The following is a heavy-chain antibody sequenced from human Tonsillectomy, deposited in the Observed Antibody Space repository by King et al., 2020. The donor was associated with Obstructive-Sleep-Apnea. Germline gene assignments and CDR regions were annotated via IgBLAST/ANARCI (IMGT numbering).Heavy chain of an antibody. CDR1: GYSFSSYY. J-gene: IGHJ4*02. D-gene: IGHD6-13*01. V-gene: IGHV5-10-1*03. Sequence: VQLVESGAEVKKPGESLRISCQGSGYSFSSYYITWVRQMPGKGLEGMGRVDPSDSDTNYSPSFQGHVTISFDKSINTAYLQWSSLKASDTAMYYCAKEYSSSWSDDYWGQGTLVTVSS. CDR2: VDPSDSDT. CDR3: AKEYSSSWSDDY.